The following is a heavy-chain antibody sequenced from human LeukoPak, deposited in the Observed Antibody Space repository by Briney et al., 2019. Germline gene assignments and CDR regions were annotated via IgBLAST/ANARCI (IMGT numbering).Heavy chain of an antibody. CDR1: GFPFSSYW. CDR2: IKQDGSEK. V-gene: IGHV3-7*01. D-gene: IGHD4-11*01. Sequence: GGSLRLSCVASGFPFSSYWMSWVRQAPGKGPEWVASIKQDGSEKFYVDSVKGRFTISKDNAKNSLYLQMNSLGAEDTAVYYCAREDHSKYEYWGQGTLVTVSS. CDR3: AREDHSKYEY. J-gene: IGHJ4*02.